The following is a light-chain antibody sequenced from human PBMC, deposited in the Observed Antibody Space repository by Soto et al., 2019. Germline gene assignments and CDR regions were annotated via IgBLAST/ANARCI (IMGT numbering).Light chain of an antibody. V-gene: IGKV3-20*01. CDR2: GAS. Sequence: EIVLTQSPGTLSMSPGERATLSCRASQAVRSDFLAWYQHKPGQAPRLVIYGASTRATGIPDRFSGSGSGTDFTLTISRLEPEDFAVYYCQQGGGSLWTFGQGTKV. CDR3: QQGGGSLWT. J-gene: IGKJ1*01. CDR1: QAVRSDF.